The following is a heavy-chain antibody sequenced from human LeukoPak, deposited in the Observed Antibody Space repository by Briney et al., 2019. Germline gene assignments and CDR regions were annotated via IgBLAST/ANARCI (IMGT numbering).Heavy chain of an antibody. CDR3: ARGQYSMVLPDYYYMDV. Sequence: SETLSLTCTVSGGSIRSYYWSWIRQPAGKGLEWIGRIYTSGSTNYNPSLKSRVTMSVDTSKNQFSLKLSSVTAADTAVYYCARGQYSMVLPDYYYMDVWGKGTTVTVSS. CDR1: GGSIRSYY. CDR2: IYTSGST. V-gene: IGHV4-4*07. D-gene: IGHD3-10*01. J-gene: IGHJ6*03.